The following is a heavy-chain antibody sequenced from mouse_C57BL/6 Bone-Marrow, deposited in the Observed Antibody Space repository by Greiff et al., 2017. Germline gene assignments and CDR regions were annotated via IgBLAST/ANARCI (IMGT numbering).Heavy chain of an antibody. V-gene: IGHV6-6*01. D-gene: IGHD1-1*01. J-gene: IGHJ4*01. CDR1: GFTFSDAW. Sequence: EVQGVESGGGLVQPGGSMKLSCAASGFTFSDAWMDWVRQSPEKGLEWVAEIRNKANNHATYYAESVKGRFTISRDDSKSSVYLQMNSLRAEDTGIYYCTRPLRDYYAMDYWGQGTSVTVSS. CDR3: TRPLRDYYAMDY. CDR2: IRNKANNHAT.